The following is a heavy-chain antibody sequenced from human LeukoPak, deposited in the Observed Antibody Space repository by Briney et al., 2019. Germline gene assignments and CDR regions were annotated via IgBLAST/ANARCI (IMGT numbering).Heavy chain of an antibody. CDR2: INPSGGST. V-gene: IGHV1-46*01. Sequence: GASVKVSCKASGYTFTSYYMHWMRQAPGQGLEWMGIINPSGGSTSYAQKFQGRVTMTRDMSTSTVYMELSSLRSEDTAVYYCARDGLAARNGYYYYYYMDVWGKGTTVTVSS. D-gene: IGHD6-6*01. CDR1: GYTFTSYY. J-gene: IGHJ6*03. CDR3: ARDGLAARNGYYYYYYMDV.